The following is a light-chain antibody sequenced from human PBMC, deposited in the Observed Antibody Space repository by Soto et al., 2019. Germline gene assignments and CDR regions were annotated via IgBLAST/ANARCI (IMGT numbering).Light chain of an antibody. CDR3: KQYISDPYT. CDR1: QTTNTW. CDR2: DAS. Sequence: DIQMTQFPSTLSASVGDRVTITCRASQTTNTWLAWYQQKPGTAPKLLIYDASSLEGGVPSRFSASGSGTEFTLTISSLQPDDLATYYCKQYISDPYTFGQGPNVDIK. V-gene: IGKV1-5*01. J-gene: IGKJ2*01.